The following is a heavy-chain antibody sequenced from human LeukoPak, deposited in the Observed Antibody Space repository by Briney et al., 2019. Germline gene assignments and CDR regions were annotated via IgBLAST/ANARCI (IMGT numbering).Heavy chain of an antibody. CDR3: ARDLGIAVARVFY. Sequence: RAGGSLRLSFAASGFTFSSYSMNWVRQAQGKGLEWDSSISSSSSYIYYADSVKGRFTISRDNAKNSLYLQMNSLRAEDTAVYYCARDLGIAVARVFYWGQGTLVTVSS. V-gene: IGHV3-21*01. CDR1: GFTFSSYS. D-gene: IGHD6-19*01. CDR2: ISSSSSYI. J-gene: IGHJ4*02.